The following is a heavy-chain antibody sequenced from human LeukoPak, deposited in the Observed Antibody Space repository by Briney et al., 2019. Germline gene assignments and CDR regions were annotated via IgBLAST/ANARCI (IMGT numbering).Heavy chain of an antibody. CDR3: AMGRCSSTGCSCLLDY. D-gene: IGHD6-25*01. CDR2: ISTHNGNT. V-gene: IGHV1-18*01. CDR1: AYTFSSYS. Sequence: ASVSLSFSARAYTFSSYSNALEREAPGQGLEWMGWISTHNGNTDYAQKFQGRVTMTTDTSTSTAYMELRSLRSDDTAVYYCAMGRCSSTGCSCLLDYWGQGTLVTVSS. J-gene: IGHJ4*02.